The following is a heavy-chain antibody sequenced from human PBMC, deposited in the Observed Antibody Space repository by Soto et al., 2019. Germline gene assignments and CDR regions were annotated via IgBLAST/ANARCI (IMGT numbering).Heavy chain of an antibody. CDR1: GFTFGDYA. D-gene: IGHD3-16*02. Sequence: PGGSLRLSCTASGFTFGDYAMSWFRQAPGKGLEWVGFIRSKAYGGTTEHAASVKGRFTISRDDSKSIAYLQMNSLKTEDTAVYYCTRDPRFWGSYRLYYYYYMDVWGKGTTVTVSS. CDR3: TRDPRFWGSYRLYYYYYMDV. CDR2: IRSKAYGGTT. J-gene: IGHJ6*03. V-gene: IGHV3-49*03.